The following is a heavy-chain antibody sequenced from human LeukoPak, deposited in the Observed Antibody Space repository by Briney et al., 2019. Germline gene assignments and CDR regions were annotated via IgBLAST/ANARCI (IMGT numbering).Heavy chain of an antibody. CDR2: IGDSGDNT. CDR3: AKSRITANYFGD. CDR1: GFTFSNYV. D-gene: IGHD3-10*01. Sequence: GGSLRLSCAASGFTFSNYVMTWVRQAPGKGLEWVSSIGDSGDNTYYADSVKGRFTISRDNSKNTLYLQLNSLSAEDTAVYYCAKSRITANYFGDWGRGTLVTVSS. V-gene: IGHV3-23*01. J-gene: IGHJ4*02.